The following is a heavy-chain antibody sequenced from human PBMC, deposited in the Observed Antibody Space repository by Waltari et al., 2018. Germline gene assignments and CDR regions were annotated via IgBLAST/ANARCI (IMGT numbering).Heavy chain of an antibody. CDR2: IYHSGST. J-gene: IGHJ3*02. D-gene: IGHD3-9*01. V-gene: IGHV4-38-2*01. CDR3: ARRPRGDILTTRAFDI. Sequence: QVQLQESGPGLVKPSETLSLTCAVSGYSISSGYYWGWIRQPPGKGLEWIGSIYHSGSTNYNPSLKSRVTISVDTSKNQFSLKLSSVTAADTAVYYCARRPRGDILTTRAFDIWGQGTMVTVSS. CDR1: GYSISSGYY.